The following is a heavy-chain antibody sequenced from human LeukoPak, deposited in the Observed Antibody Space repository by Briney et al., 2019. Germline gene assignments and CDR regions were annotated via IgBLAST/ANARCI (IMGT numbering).Heavy chain of an antibody. Sequence: GGSPRLSCAASGFTFSSYAMSWVRQAPGKGLEWVSAISGSGGSTYYADSVKGRFTISRDNSKNTLYLQMNSLRAEDTAVYYCAKGGRDYGDYAPDYWGQGTLVTVSS. J-gene: IGHJ4*02. CDR3: AKGGRDYGDYAPDY. D-gene: IGHD4-17*01. CDR1: GFTFSSYA. V-gene: IGHV3-23*01. CDR2: ISGSGGST.